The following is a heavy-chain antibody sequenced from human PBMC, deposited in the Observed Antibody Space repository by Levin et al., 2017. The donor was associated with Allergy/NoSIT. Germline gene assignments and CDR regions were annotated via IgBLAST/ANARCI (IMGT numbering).Heavy chain of an antibody. V-gene: IGHV4-30-2*01. Sequence: SETLSLTCAVSGGSISSGGYSWSWIRQPPGKGLEWIGYIYHSGSTYYNPSLKSRVTISVDRSKNQFSLKLSSVTAADTAVYYCARGGVLLWFGDPLGFDPWGQGTLVTVSS. D-gene: IGHD3-10*01. CDR1: GGSISSGGYS. CDR3: ARGGVLLWFGDPLGFDP. J-gene: IGHJ5*02. CDR2: IYHSGST.